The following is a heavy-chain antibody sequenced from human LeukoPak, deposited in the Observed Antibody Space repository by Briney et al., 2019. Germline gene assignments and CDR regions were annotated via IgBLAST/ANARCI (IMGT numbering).Heavy chain of an antibody. CDR2: ISGSGGST. V-gene: IGHV3-23*01. CDR3: AKVRLRYFDWLPQGFDY. D-gene: IGHD3-9*01. Sequence: PGGSLRLSCAASGFTFSSYAMSWVRQAPGKGLEWVSAISGSGGSTYYADSVKGRFTISRDNSKNTLYLQMNSLRAEDTAVYYCAKVRLRYFDWLPQGFDYWGQGTLVTVSS. CDR1: GFTFSSYA. J-gene: IGHJ4*02.